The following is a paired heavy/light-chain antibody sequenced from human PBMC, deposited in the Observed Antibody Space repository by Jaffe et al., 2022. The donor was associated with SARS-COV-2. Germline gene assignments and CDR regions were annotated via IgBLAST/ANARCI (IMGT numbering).Light chain of an antibody. CDR3: LQHNSYPRT. J-gene: IGKJ4*01. CDR1: QGIRND. V-gene: IGKV1-17*01. Sequence: DIQMTQSPSSLSASVGDRVTITCRASQGIRNDLGWYQQKPGKAPKRLIYAASSLQSGVPSRFSGSGSGTEFTLTISSLQPEDFATYYCLQHNSYPRTFGGGTKVEIK. CDR2: AAS.
Heavy chain of an antibody. CDR2: IYHSGST. J-gene: IGHJ6*03. D-gene: IGHD3-10*01. V-gene: IGHV4-38-2*02. Sequence: QVQLQESGPGLVKPSETLSLTCTVSGYSISSGYYWGWIRQPPGKGLEWIGSIYHSGSTYYNPSLKSRVTISVDTSKNQFSLKLSSVTAADTAVYYCARDGVLLWFGELLHNYYYYMDVWGKGTTVTVSS. CDR3: ARDGVLLWFGELLHNYYYYMDV. CDR1: GYSISSGYY.